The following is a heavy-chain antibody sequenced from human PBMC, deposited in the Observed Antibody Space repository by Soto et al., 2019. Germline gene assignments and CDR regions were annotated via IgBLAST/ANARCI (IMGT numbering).Heavy chain of an antibody. CDR3: ARQQYSSSWYDY. D-gene: IGHD6-13*01. CDR1: GGSFSGYY. Sequence: SETLSLTCAVYGGSFSGYYWSWIRQPPGKGLEWIGEINHSGSTNYNPSLKSRVTISVDTSKNQFSLKLSSVTAADTAVYYCARQQYSSSWYDYWGQGTLVTVSS. J-gene: IGHJ4*02. CDR2: INHSGST. V-gene: IGHV4-34*01.